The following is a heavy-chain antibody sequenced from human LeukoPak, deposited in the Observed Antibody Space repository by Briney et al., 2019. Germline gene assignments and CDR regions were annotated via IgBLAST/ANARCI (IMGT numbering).Heavy chain of an antibody. CDR3: AKTTYCSGGSCSRAAFDI. Sequence: PGRSLRLSCAASGFTFDDYAMHWVRHAPGKGLEWVSGISWNSGSIGYADSVKGRFTISRDNSKNTLYLQMNSLRAEDTAVYYCAKTTYCSGGSCSRAAFDIWGQGTMVTVSS. V-gene: IGHV3-9*01. J-gene: IGHJ3*02. D-gene: IGHD2-15*01. CDR2: ISWNSGSI. CDR1: GFTFDDYA.